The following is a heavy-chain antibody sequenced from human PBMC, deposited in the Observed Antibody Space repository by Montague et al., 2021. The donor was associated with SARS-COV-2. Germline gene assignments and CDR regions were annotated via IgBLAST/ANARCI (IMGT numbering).Heavy chain of an antibody. V-gene: IGHV4-4*02. CDR2: THQWGGT. Sequence: SETLSLTCAVSGDSINSEHWWSWVRQPPGKGLEWIVETHQWGGTNYNPSLRSRVSIFLDKSKNQFSLTLTSATAADTAVYFCARDLLPPRTAIKTNFFGLDVWGQGTTVIVSS. J-gene: IGHJ6*02. D-gene: IGHD2-21*02. CDR3: ARDLLPPRTAIKTNFFGLDV. CDR1: GDSINSEHW.